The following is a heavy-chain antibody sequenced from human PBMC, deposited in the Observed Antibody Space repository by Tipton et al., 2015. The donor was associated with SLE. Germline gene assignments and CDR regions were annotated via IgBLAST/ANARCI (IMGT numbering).Heavy chain of an antibody. V-gene: IGHV4-59*11. D-gene: IGHD3-22*01. CDR2: IYYDGYT. Sequence: TLSLTCTVSGGSITSHYWSWIRQPPGKELEWIGYIYYDGYTNYNPSLKSRGTMSLDTSKSQFSLKLNSMTAADTAVYYCARDSDFYGGSGRYFDYWGQGALVTVSS. CDR3: ARDSDFYGGSGRYFDY. J-gene: IGHJ4*02. CDR1: GGSITSHY.